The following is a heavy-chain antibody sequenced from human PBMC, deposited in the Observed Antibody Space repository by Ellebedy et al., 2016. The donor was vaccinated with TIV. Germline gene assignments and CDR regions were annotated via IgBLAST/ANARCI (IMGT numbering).Heavy chain of an antibody. J-gene: IGHJ4*02. Sequence: GESLKISCAASGFTFSSYAMNWVRQAPGKGLEWVSIISGTGCSTNYADSVKGRFTISRDNSKNMLYLQMSSLRAEGTAIYYCAKSPSRKPGLLDYWGQGTLVTVSS. D-gene: IGHD1-14*01. CDR1: GFTFSSYA. CDR3: AKSPSRKPGLLDY. V-gene: IGHV3-23*01. CDR2: ISGTGCST.